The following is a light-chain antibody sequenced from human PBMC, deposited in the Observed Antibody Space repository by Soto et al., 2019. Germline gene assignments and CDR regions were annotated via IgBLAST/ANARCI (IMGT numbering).Light chain of an antibody. J-gene: IGKJ1*01. V-gene: IGKV3-15*01. CDR3: QQYNNWPPWT. Sequence: EIVMTQSPATLSVSPGERATLSCRASQSVSSSLAWYQQIPGQAPRLLIYGASTRATGIPARFSGSGSGTEFTLTISSLQSEDFAVYYCQQYNNWPPWTFGQGTKVEIK. CDR2: GAS. CDR1: QSVSSS.